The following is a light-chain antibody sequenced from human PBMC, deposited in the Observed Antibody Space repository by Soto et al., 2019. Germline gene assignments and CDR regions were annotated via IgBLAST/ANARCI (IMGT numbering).Light chain of an antibody. V-gene: IGLV3-1*01. CDR1: KLGDQY. J-gene: IGLJ2*01. CDR2: QDS. CDR3: QAWDSSTGVV. Sequence: SYELTQPHSVSVFPGQTASITCSGEKLGDQYAFWYQQKPGQSPVLVIYQDSKRPSGIPERFSGSNSGNTATLTISGTQAMDEADYYCQAWDSSTGVVFGGGTKLTVL.